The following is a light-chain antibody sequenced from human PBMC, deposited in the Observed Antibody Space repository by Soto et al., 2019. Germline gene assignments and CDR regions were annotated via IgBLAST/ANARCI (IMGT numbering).Light chain of an antibody. J-gene: IGLJ1*01. CDR3: SSYAGTPFV. V-gene: IGLV2-8*01. CDR1: SSDVGRYNY. CDR2: EVN. Sequence: QSALTQPPSASGSPGQSVTISCTGTSSDVGRYNYVPWYQQHPGKAPKLMISEVNKRASGVPDRFSGSKSGNMASLTVSGLQAEDEPDYYCSSYAGTPFVFGTGTKVTV.